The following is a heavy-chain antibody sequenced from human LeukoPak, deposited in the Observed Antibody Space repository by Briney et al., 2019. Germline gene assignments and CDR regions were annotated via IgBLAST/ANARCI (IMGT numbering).Heavy chain of an antibody. CDR1: GFTFSSYA. J-gene: IGHJ4*02. CDR3: AKSYYDSSGYYHYPIDY. D-gene: IGHD3-22*01. Sequence: QAGGSLRLSCAASGFTFSSYAMHWVRQAPGKGLEWVAVISYDGSNKYYADSVKGRFTISRDNSKNTLYLQMNSLRAEDTAVYYCAKSYYDSSGYYHYPIDYWGQGTLVTVSS. V-gene: IGHV3-30*18. CDR2: ISYDGSNK.